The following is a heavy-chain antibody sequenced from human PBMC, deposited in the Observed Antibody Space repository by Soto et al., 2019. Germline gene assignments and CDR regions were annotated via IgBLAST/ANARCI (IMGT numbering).Heavy chain of an antibody. V-gene: IGHV1-18*01. D-gene: IGHD3-10*01. CDR2: ISAHNGNT. Sequence: ASVTVSCQTSGYTFTSYGISWVRQAPGQGLEWMGWISAHNGNTNYAQKLQGRVTMTTDTSTSTAYMELRSLRSDDTAVYYCASDYGSGSYYTQDYYYGMDVWGQGTTVTVSS. J-gene: IGHJ6*02. CDR3: ASDYGSGSYYTQDYYYGMDV. CDR1: GYTFTSYG.